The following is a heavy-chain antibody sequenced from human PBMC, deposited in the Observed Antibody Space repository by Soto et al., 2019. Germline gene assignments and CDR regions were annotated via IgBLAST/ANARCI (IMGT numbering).Heavy chain of an antibody. D-gene: IGHD3-10*01. CDR1: GGSISSYY. CDR2: IYYSGST. Sequence: PSETLSLTCTVSGGSISSYYWSWIRQPPGKGLEWIGYIYYSGSTNYNPSLKSRVTISVDTSKNQFSLKLSSVTAADMAVYYCARPLFGRGNWFDPWGQGTLVTVSS. J-gene: IGHJ5*02. V-gene: IGHV4-59*01. CDR3: ARPLFGRGNWFDP.